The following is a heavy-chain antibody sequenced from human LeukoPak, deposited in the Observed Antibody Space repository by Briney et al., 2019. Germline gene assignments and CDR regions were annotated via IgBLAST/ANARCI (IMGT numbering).Heavy chain of an antibody. J-gene: IGHJ4*02. CDR1: GYTLTELS. Sequence: ASVEVSCKVSGYTLTELSMHWVRQAPGKGLEWMGGFDPEDGETIYAQKFQGRVTMTEDTSTDTAYMELSSLRSEDTAVYYCATGVEKYQLLLPPFDYWGQGTLVTVSS. D-gene: IGHD2-2*01. CDR2: FDPEDGET. CDR3: ATGVEKYQLLLPPFDY. V-gene: IGHV1-24*01.